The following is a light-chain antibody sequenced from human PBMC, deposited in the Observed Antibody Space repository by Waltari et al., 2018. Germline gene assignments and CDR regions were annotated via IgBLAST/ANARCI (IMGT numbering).Light chain of an antibody. Sequence: QSALTQPASVSGSPGQSITISCTGTSSDVGGYNYVSWYQQHPGKAPKLMIYDVSKRPSGVSNRFSGSKSGNTASLTISGLQAEDEADYYCCSYAGSPYVVFGGGTKLTVL. J-gene: IGLJ2*01. CDR1: SSDVGGYNY. CDR3: CSYAGSPYVV. V-gene: IGLV2-23*02. CDR2: DVS.